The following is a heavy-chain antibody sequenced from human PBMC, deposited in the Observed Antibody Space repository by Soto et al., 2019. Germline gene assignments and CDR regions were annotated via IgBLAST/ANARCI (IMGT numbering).Heavy chain of an antibody. J-gene: IGHJ3*02. CDR2: LAGSGGST. CDR1: GITFCTYS. V-gene: IGHV3-23*01. D-gene: IGHD3-3*01. CDR3: AKDWTSI. Sequence: EVQLLESGGGLVQPGGSLRISCAASGITFCTYSMTLVRPAPGKGLEWVSTLAGSGGSTYYIDSLKGRYTISRDNSKNTLYLQMNSLRAEDTAIYYCAKDWTSIWGQGTMVAVSS.